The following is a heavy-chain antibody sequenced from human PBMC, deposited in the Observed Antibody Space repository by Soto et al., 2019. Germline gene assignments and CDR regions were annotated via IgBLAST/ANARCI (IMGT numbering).Heavy chain of an antibody. D-gene: IGHD2-15*01. CDR3: ARVRCWGRVVVAATCYYYGMDV. CDR1: GGSFSGYY. J-gene: IGHJ6*02. V-gene: IGHV4-34*01. CDR2: INHSGST. Sequence: PSETLSLTCAVYGGSFSGYYWSWIRQPPGKGLEWIGEINHSGSTNYNPSLKSRVTISVDTSKNQFSLKLSSVTAADTAVYYCARVRCWGRVVVAATCYYYGMDVWGQGTTVTVSS.